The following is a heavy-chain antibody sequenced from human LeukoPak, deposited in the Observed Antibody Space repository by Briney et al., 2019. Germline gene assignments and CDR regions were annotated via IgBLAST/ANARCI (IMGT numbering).Heavy chain of an antibody. D-gene: IGHD3-16*01. V-gene: IGHV4-30-2*01. CDR2: IYHSGST. Sequence: SETLSLTCAVSGGSISSGGYSWSWIRRPPGKGLEWIGYIYHSGSTYYNPSLKSRVTVSVDRSKNQFSLKLSSVTAADTAVYYCARGGYYYYGMDVWGQGTTVTVSS. CDR3: ARGGYYYYGMDV. J-gene: IGHJ6*02. CDR1: GGSISSGGYS.